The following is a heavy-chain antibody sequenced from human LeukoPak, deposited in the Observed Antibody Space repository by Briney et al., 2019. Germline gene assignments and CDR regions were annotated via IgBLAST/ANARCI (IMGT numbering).Heavy chain of an antibody. V-gene: IGHV3-30*04. CDR2: ISYDGSNK. D-gene: IGHD3-22*01. CDR1: GFTFSSYA. J-gene: IGHJ4*02. Sequence: GGSLRLSCAASGFTFSSYAMHWVRQAPGKGLEWVAVISYDGSNKYYADSVKGRFTISRDNSKNTLYLQMNSLRAEDTAVYYCAREAVVVKADYWGQGTLVTVSS. CDR3: AREAVVVKADY.